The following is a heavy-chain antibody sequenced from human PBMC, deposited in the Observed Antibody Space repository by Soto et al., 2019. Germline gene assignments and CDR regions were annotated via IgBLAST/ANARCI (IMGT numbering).Heavy chain of an antibody. D-gene: IGHD2-15*01. Sequence: ASMKVSCKASGGTFSSYAISWVRQAPGQGLEWMGGIIPIFGTANYAQKFQGRVTITADESTSTAYMELSSLRSEDTAVYYCARGGGGSSTFGYFQHWGQGTLVTVSS. CDR2: IIPIFGTA. J-gene: IGHJ1*01. CDR1: GGTFSSYA. CDR3: ARGGGGSSTFGYFQH. V-gene: IGHV1-69*13.